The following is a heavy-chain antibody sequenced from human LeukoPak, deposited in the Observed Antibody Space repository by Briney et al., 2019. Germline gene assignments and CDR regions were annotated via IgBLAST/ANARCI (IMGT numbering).Heavy chain of an antibody. J-gene: IGHJ4*02. CDR2: INTSTGNP. D-gene: IGHD4-17*01. CDR1: GYTFTSYA. Sequence: ASVKVSCKASGYTFTSYAMNWVRQAPGQGLEWMGWINTSTGNPTYAQGFTGRFVFSLDTSVSTAYLQISSLKAEDTAVYYCARGYTKDMTSVTHFDYWGQGTLVTVSS. V-gene: IGHV7-4-1*02. CDR3: ARGYTKDMTSVTHFDY.